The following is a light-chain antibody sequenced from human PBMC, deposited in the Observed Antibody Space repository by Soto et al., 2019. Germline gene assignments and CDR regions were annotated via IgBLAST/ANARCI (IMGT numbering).Light chain of an antibody. CDR3: QQYNNWPLT. CDR1: QSVSSS. Sequence: EIQMTQSPATLSVSPGERATISCRASQSVSSSLAWYQQKSGKAPKLLIYSASTMATGIPARFSGSGSGTEFTLTISSLQSDDFAAYYCQQYNNWPLTFGQGTKVEIK. CDR2: SAS. J-gene: IGKJ1*01. V-gene: IGKV3-15*01.